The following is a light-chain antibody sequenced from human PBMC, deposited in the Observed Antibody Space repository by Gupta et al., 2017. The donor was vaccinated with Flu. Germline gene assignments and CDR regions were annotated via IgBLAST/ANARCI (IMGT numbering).Light chain of an antibody. V-gene: IGLV2-8*01. Sequence: QSALTQPPSASGSPGQSVTISCTAASSDVGGYNYVSWYQQHPGKAPKLMIYEVSKRPSGVPDRFSGSKSGNTASLTVSGLQAEDEADYYCSSYVGSNNLVFGGGTKLTVL. CDR2: EVS. CDR3: SSYVGSNNLV. J-gene: IGLJ2*01. CDR1: SSDVGGYNY.